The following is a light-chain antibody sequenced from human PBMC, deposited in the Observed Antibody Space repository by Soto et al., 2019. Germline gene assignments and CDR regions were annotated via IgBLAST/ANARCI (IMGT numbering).Light chain of an antibody. Sequence: EIVLTQSPGSLSLSPGQRATLSCRASQSVDTTFFAWYQKKPGQAPRLLIYGASTRATGIPDRFSGSGSGTDLTLIISRLEPEDFAVYYCQQYMSSVTFGQGTKVEIK. CDR1: QSVDTTF. J-gene: IGKJ1*01. CDR2: GAS. V-gene: IGKV3-20*01. CDR3: QQYMSSVT.